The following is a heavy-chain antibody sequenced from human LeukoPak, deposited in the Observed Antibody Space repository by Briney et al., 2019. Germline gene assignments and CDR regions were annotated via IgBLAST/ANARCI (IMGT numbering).Heavy chain of an antibody. CDR3: ARSRGGTDAFDP. J-gene: IGHJ5*02. V-gene: IGHV1-8*01. Sequence: ASVKVSCKASGYTFTSYDINWVRQAPGQGLEWMGWMNPNSGNTGYVQKFQGRVTMTRNTSISTVYMELSSLRSEDTAVYYCARSRGGTDAFDPWGQGTLVTVSS. CDR2: MNPNSGNT. CDR1: GYTFTSYD. D-gene: IGHD6-19*01.